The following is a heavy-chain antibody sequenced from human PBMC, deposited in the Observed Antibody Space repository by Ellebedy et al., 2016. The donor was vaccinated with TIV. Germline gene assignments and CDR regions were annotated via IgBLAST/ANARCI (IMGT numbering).Heavy chain of an antibody. CDR1: GFTFSNYN. V-gene: IGHV3-21*06. D-gene: IGHD2-15*01. CDR2: IISTGSDK. CDR3: SRGWSTPDS. Sequence: GESLKISCVASGFTFSNYNMNWVRQSPGKGLEWVSSIISTGSDKYYAESVKCRFTISRDNAQDTLFLQMNSLRAEDTAVYFCSRGWSTPDSWGQGTLVIVSS. J-gene: IGHJ4*02.